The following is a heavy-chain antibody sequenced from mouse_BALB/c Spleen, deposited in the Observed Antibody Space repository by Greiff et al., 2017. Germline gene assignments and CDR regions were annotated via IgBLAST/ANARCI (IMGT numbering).Heavy chain of an antibody. CDR1: GYTFTDYW. J-gene: IGHJ3*01. V-gene: IGHV1-69*01. CDR2: IDTSDSYT. Sequence: VQLQQPGAELVMPGASVKMSCKASGYTFTDYWMHWVKQRPGQGLEWIGAIDTSDSYTSYNQTFKGKATLTVDEASSTAYMQLSILPSEDSAVYCCASGGPLAWFAYWGQGTLVTVSA. CDR3: ASGGPLAWFAY.